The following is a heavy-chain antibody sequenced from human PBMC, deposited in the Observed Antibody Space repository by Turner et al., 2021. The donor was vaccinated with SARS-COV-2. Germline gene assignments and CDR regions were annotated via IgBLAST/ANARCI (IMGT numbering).Heavy chain of an antibody. Sequence: EVQLVESGGGLVQPGGSLRLSCAASGFPFSSYWMNWVRQAPGKGLEWVANIKQDGGEKYYVDSVKGRFTISRDNAKNSLYLQMNSLRAEDTAVYYCTRDSAYYDFWSGYYTGRENPYFDYWGQGTLVTVSS. CDR2: IKQDGGEK. D-gene: IGHD3-3*01. CDR3: TRDSAYYDFWSGYYTGRENPYFDY. CDR1: GFPFSSYW. J-gene: IGHJ4*02. V-gene: IGHV3-7*01.